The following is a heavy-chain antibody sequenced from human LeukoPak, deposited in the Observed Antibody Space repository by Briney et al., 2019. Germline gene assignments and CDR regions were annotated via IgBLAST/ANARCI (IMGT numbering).Heavy chain of an antibody. CDR2: ISGSGGRT. Sequence: QPGGSLRLSCVVSGFTFSSSAMSWVRQAPGEGLEWVSAISGSGGRTDYTNSVKGRFTISRDNSKNTLYLQMNSLRVEDTAVYFCATRADSRAFEIWGQGTMVTVSS. J-gene: IGHJ3*02. CDR3: ATRADSRAFEI. CDR1: GFTFSSSA. V-gene: IGHV3-23*01.